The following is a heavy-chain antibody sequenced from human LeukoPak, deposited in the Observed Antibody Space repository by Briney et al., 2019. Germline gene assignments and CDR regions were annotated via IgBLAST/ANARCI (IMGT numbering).Heavy chain of an antibody. D-gene: IGHD2-15*01. CDR2: IYYSGST. V-gene: IGHV4-39*01. CDR1: GGSISSSTYF. J-gene: IGHJ4*02. Sequence: SETLSLTCTVSGGSISSSTYFWGWIRQPPGKGLEWIGTIYYSGSTYYNPSLKSRVTISVDTSKNQFSLKLSSVTAADTAVYYCGSGGEYYFDYWGQGTLVTVSS. CDR3: GSGGEYYFDY.